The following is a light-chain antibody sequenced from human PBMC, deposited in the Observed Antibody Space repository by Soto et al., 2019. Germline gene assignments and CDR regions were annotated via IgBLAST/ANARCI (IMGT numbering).Light chain of an antibody. CDR1: QSVLYSSNNKNY. Sequence: DIVMTQSPDSLAVSLGERATINCKSSQSVLYSSNNKNYLAWYQQKPGRPPKLLIYWASTRESGVPDRFSGSGSGTDFTLTISSLQAEYVAVYYCQQYYSTPMYTFGQGTKLEIK. J-gene: IGKJ2*01. CDR3: QQYYSTPMYT. V-gene: IGKV4-1*01. CDR2: WAS.